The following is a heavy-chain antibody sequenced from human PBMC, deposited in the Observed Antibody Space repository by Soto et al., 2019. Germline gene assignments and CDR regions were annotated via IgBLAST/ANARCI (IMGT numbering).Heavy chain of an antibody. CDR3: AGDGVRNGAYTGGVDP. CDR1: GFSFSSYW. Sequence: EVQLVESGGGLVQPGGSLRLSCAASGFSFSSYWMTWVHQAPGKGLEWVANIKQDAREKYYVASVKGRFTISRDNGKTLLYLQMDSLTADDTAVYYCAGDGVRNGAYTGGVDPWGQGTLVSVSS. V-gene: IGHV3-7*03. D-gene: IGHD3-16*01. CDR2: IKQDAREK. J-gene: IGHJ5*02.